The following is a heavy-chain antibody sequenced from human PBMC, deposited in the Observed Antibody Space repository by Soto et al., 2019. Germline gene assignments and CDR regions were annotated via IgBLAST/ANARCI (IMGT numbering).Heavy chain of an antibody. CDR2: IYYSGST. CDR3: ARGGGSPDY. J-gene: IGHJ4*02. D-gene: IGHD3-10*01. V-gene: IGHV4-59*01. CDR1: GGSISSNY. Sequence: QVQLQESGPGLVKPSETLSLMCTVSGGSISSNYWSWIRQPPGKGLEYIGYIYYSGSTNYNPSLKSRVTISVGTSKNQYSLKLSSVTAADTALYYCARGGGSPDYWGQGTLVTVSS.